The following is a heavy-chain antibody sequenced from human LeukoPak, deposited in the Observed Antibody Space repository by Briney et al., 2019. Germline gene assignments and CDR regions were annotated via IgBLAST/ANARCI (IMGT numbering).Heavy chain of an antibody. Sequence: PSETLSLTCTVSGGSMSGYYWSWIWQPPGKGLEWIGYIHYSGTTNYNPSLKGRVTISIDTSKNQFSLKLSSVTAADTAVYYCAGSGYWGQGTLVTVSS. CDR3: AGSGY. J-gene: IGHJ4*02. V-gene: IGHV4-59*13. CDR2: IHYSGTT. D-gene: IGHD3-10*01. CDR1: GGSMSGYY.